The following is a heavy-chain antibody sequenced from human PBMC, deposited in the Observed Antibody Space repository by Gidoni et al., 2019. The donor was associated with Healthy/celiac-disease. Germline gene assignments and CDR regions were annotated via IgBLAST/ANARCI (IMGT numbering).Heavy chain of an antibody. CDR2: LSSSSSTI. V-gene: IGHV3-48*02. J-gene: IGHJ3*02. D-gene: IGHD2-2*01. CDR3: ARDRARVVVPAAIRAFDI. CDR1: GFTFSSYS. Sequence: EVQLVESGGGLVQPGGSLRLSCAASGFTFSSYSMNWVRQAPGKGLEWVSYLSSSSSTIYSADSVKGRFTISRDNAKNSLYLQMNSLRDEYTAVYYCARDRARVVVPAAIRAFDIWGQGTMVTVSS.